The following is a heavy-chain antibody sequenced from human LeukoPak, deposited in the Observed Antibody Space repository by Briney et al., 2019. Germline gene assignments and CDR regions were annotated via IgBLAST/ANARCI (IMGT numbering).Heavy chain of an antibody. CDR2: IKQDGSEK. CDR1: GFTFSRYW. CDR3: ARTTFGARPFFYYYMDV. V-gene: IGHV3-7*01. J-gene: IGHJ6*03. D-gene: IGHD3-3*01. Sequence: GGSLRLSCATSGFTFSRYWMSWVRQVPGKGLEWVASIKQDGSEKDYVGSLKGRFTISRDNGENSLYLQMNSLRAEDTAVYYCARTTFGARPFFYYYMDVWGKGTTVTVSS.